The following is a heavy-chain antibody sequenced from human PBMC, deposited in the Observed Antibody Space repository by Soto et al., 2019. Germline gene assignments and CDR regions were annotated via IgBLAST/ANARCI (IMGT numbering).Heavy chain of an antibody. V-gene: IGHV1-69*02. CDR3: ARGGAVVVPGAVDRHNWFDP. Sequence: QVQLVQSGAEVKKPGSSVKVSCEASGGTFSSYSFSWVRQAPVQGLEWMGRVIPILGMANYAQKFQGRVTITADKSTSTVYMERSRMRSEDPAVYYCARGGAVVVPGAVDRHNWFDPWGQGTLVTVSS. CDR1: GGTFSSYS. CDR2: VIPILGMA. D-gene: IGHD2-2*01. J-gene: IGHJ5*02.